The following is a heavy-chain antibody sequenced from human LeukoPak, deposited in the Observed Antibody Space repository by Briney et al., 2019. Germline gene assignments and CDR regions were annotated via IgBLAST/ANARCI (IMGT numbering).Heavy chain of an antibody. V-gene: IGHV3-30*18. CDR2: ISYDGSNK. J-gene: IGHJ4*02. CDR1: GFTFSGYD. Sequence: GGSLRLSCAASGFTFSGYDMSWVRQAPGKGLEWVAVISYDGSNKDYADTVKGRFSISRDNSKNTLYLQMNGLRAEDTSVDYCAKEKGSPFYFDSWGQGTLVTVSS. CDR3: AKEKGSPFYFDS.